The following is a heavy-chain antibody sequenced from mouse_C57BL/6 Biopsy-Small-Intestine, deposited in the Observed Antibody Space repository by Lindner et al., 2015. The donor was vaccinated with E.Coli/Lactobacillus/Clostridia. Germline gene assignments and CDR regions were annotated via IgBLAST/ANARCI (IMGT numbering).Heavy chain of an antibody. V-gene: IGHV1-61*01. J-gene: IGHJ1*01. CDR1: GGIFSSYS. CDR3: TRVTSVDDSLPHPWYFDL. D-gene: IGHD2-12*01. Sequence: SVKVSCKASGGIFSSYSLYWVRQAPGQGLEWMGRSIPVLGITDYSQKFQDRLTITADISTRTAYMELRSLKSEDTAIYYCTRVTSVDDSLPHPWYFDLWGRGTRVTVSS. CDR2: SIPVLGIT.